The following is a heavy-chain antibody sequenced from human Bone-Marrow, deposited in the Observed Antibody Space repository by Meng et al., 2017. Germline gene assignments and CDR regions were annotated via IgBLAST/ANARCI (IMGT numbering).Heavy chain of an antibody. CDR1: GFTFSDYY. Sequence: GGSLRLSCAASGFTFSDYYMTWIRQAPGKGLEWVSYISSSGSTIYSADSVKGRFTISRDNAKNSLYLQMNSLRAEDTAVYYCARDYYDSGGYHYGMDVWGQGTTVTVSS. D-gene: IGHD3-22*01. J-gene: IGHJ6*02. CDR3: ARDYYDSGGYHYGMDV. V-gene: IGHV3-11*04. CDR2: ISSSGSTI.